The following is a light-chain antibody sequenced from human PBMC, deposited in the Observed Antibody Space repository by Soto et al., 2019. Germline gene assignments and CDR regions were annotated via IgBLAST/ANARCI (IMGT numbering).Light chain of an antibody. CDR3: SSYAGSSKFV. CDR1: SSDVGGYNY. Sequence: QSALTQPPSASGSPGQSVTISCTGTSSDVGGYNYVSWYQQHPGKAPKLMIYEVSQRPSGVPDRFSGSKSDNTASLTVSGLQAEDEADYYCSSYAGSSKFVFGTGTKLTVL. V-gene: IGLV2-8*01. J-gene: IGLJ1*01. CDR2: EVS.